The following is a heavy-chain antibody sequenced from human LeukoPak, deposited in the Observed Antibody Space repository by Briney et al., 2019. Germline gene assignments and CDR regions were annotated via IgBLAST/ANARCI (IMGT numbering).Heavy chain of an antibody. Sequence: GGSLRLSCAASGFTISSYWMSWVRQAPGKGLEWVANIKQDGSEKYYVDSVKGRLTISRDNAKNSLYLQMNSLRAEDTAVYYCARASVATDYDGMDVWGQGTTVTVS. J-gene: IGHJ6*02. V-gene: IGHV3-7*01. CDR3: ARASVATDYDGMDV. CDR2: IKQDGSEK. D-gene: IGHD5-12*01. CDR1: GFTISSYW.